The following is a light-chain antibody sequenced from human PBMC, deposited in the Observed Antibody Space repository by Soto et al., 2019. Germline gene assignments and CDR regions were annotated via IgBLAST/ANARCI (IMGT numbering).Light chain of an antibody. CDR1: QSVSSTY. Sequence: DIVMTQSPDSLAVSPGERATLSCKARQSVSSTYLAWYQQKPGQAPRLLIYRTSTRATGIPDRFSGSGSGTDFTLTISRLEPEDFAVYYCQQFGSSVTFGQGTRLEIK. V-gene: IGKV3-20*01. CDR3: QQFGSSVT. J-gene: IGKJ5*01. CDR2: RTS.